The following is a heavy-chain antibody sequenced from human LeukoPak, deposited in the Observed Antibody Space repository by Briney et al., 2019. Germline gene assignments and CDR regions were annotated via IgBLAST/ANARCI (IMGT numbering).Heavy chain of an antibody. V-gene: IGHV3-30*02. J-gene: IGHJ4*02. D-gene: IGHD6-13*01. CDR3: AKDRYSSSWYMDY. CDR2: IRYDGSNK. Sequence: PGGSLRLSCAASGFTFSSYGMHWVRQAPGKGLEWVAFIRYDGSNKYYADSVKGRFTISRDNSKNTLYLQMNSLRAEDTAVYYCAKDRYSSSWYMDYWGQGTLGTVSS. CDR1: GFTFSSYG.